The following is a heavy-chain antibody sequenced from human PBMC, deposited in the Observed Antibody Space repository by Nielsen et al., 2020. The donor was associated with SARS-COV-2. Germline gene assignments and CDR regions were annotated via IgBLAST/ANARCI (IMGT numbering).Heavy chain of an antibody. Sequence: GGSLRLSCAASGFTFDDYAMHWVRQAPGKGLEWVSGISWNSGSIGYADSVKGRFTISRDNAKNSLYLQMNSLRAEDTALYYCALGGGAAAGTWNYYYYGMDVWGQVTTVTVSS. CDR2: ISWNSGSI. J-gene: IGHJ6*02. CDR1: GFTFDDYA. CDR3: ALGGGAAAGTWNYYYYGMDV. D-gene: IGHD6-13*01. V-gene: IGHV3-9*01.